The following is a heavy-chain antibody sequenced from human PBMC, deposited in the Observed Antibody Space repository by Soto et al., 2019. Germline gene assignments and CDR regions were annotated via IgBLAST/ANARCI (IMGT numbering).Heavy chain of an antibody. Sequence: SETLSLTCAVYGGSFSGYYWSWIRQPAGKGLEWIGEINHSGSTNYNPSLKSRVTISVDTSKNQFSLKLSSVTAADTAVYYCASSIPSMTTVTREPKDDAFDIWGQGTMVTVSS. J-gene: IGHJ3*02. CDR1: GGSFSGYY. CDR3: ASSIPSMTTVTREPKDDAFDI. V-gene: IGHV4-34*01. CDR2: INHSGST. D-gene: IGHD4-17*01.